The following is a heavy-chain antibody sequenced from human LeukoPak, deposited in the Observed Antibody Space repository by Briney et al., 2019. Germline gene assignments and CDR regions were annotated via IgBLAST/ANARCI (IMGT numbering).Heavy chain of an antibody. CDR1: GFTFSTYT. CDR2: ISSSSSYM. J-gene: IGHJ4*02. CDR3: ARVRDLYRDY. Sequence: KTGGSLRLSCAASGFTFSTYTMNWVCQAPGKGLEWVSSISSSSSYMFYADSVKGRFTISRDNTKNSLYLQMNSLRAEDTAVYYCARVRDLYRDYWGQGTLVTVSS. V-gene: IGHV3-21*01. D-gene: IGHD2-2*02.